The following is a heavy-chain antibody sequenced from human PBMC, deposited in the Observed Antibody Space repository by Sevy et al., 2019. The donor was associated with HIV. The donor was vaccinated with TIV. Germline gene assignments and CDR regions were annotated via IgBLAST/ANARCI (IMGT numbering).Heavy chain of an antibody. CDR3: ARDDIVLGEDNYYGMDV. CDR1: GFSVSSNY. Sequence: GGSLRLSCVVSGFSVSSNYMSWVRQAPGKGLEWVSNIYSDGRTYYADSVRGRFTISRDTSKNTLYLELTSLRAEDTAVYYCARDDIVLGEDNYYGMDVWGHGTTVTVSS. CDR2: IYSDGRT. V-gene: IGHV3-53*01. J-gene: IGHJ6*02. D-gene: IGHD3-16*01.